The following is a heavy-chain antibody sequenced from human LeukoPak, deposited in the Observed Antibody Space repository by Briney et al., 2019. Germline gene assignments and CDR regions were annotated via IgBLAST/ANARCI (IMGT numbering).Heavy chain of an antibody. CDR3: ARADYGDYSNWFDP. D-gene: IGHD4-17*01. CDR1: GYTFTSYG. V-gene: IGHV1-18*01. J-gene: IGHJ5*02. CDR2: ISAYNGNT. Sequence: ASVKVSCKASGYTFTSYGISWVRQAPGQGLEWMGWISAYNGNTNYAQKLQGRVTMTTDTSTSTAYLELRSLRSDDTAVYYCARADYGDYSNWFDPRGQGTLVTVSS.